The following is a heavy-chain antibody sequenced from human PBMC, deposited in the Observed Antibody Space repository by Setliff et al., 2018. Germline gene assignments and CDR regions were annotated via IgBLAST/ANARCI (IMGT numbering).Heavy chain of an antibody. CDR3: ASSRTWIPVLDH. D-gene: IGHD5-12*01. J-gene: IGHJ4*02. V-gene: IGHV3-21*04. Sequence: GGSLRLSCAASEFAFANYNMIWVRQAPGKGLEWVASLSSANNYIVYADSVKGRFTISRDNAQSSLFLRMNSLSAEDTATYYCASSRTWIPVLDHCGQGTLVTVSS. CDR1: EFAFANYN. CDR2: LSSANNYI.